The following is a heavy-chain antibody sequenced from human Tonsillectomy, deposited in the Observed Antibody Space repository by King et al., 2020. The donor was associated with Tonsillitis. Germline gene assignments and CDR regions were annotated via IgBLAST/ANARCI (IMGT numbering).Heavy chain of an antibody. D-gene: IGHD3-22*01. J-gene: IGHJ4*02. CDR2: SSGYNGNT. V-gene: IGHV1-18*01. Sequence: VQLVQSGAEVKKPGASVKVSCKASGYTFTNYGINWVRQAPGQGLEWMGWSSGYNGNTNYAQNLQDRVTMTTDTSTRTAYMELRSLRSDDTAVYYCARADDNLSAQFDYWGQGTLVTVSS. CDR1: GYTFTNYG. CDR3: ARADDNLSAQFDY.